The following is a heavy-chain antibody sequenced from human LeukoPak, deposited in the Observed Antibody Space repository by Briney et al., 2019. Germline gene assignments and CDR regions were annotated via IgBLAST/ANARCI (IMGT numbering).Heavy chain of an antibody. J-gene: IGHJ4*02. V-gene: IGHV3-74*01. Sequence: GGSLRLSCAASGFSFISYEMQRVRQAPGKGLVWVSRINTDGARTSYADSVKGRFTISRDSAKNTLYLQMNSLRAEDTAKYYCARELPREVTLDYWGQGTLVTVSS. CDR2: INTDGART. CDR1: GFSFISYE. D-gene: IGHD2-21*02. CDR3: ARELPREVTLDY.